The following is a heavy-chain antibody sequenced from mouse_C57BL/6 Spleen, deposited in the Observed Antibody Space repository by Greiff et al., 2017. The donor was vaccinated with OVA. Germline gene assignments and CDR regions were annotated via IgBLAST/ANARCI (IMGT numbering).Heavy chain of an antibody. V-gene: IGHV5-6*01. Sequence: EVKVVESGGDLVKPGGSLKLSCAASGFTFSSYGMSWVRQTPDKRLEWVATISSGGSYTYYPDSVKGRFPISSDNAKNTLYLQMSSLKSEDTAMNYCAKDSNYFDYWGQGTTLTVSS. CDR2: ISSGGSYT. J-gene: IGHJ2*01. D-gene: IGHD2-5*01. CDR3: AKDSNYFDY. CDR1: GFTFSSYG.